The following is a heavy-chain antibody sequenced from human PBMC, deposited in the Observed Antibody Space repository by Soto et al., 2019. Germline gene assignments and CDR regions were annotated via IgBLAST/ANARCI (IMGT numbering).Heavy chain of an antibody. CDR2: IYKSGDT. CDR1: GFTVSSSY. Sequence: EVQLVESGGGLVQPGGSLRLSCAASGFTVSSSYLYWVRQAPGKGLEWVSSIYKSGDTYYADSVKGRFTISRDNYESTLFLQMNSLRAEDTAVYYCARGTVGTNPNWLGPWGQGTLVTVSS. CDR3: ARGTVGTNPNWLGP. V-gene: IGHV3-66*01. J-gene: IGHJ5*02. D-gene: IGHD1-26*01.